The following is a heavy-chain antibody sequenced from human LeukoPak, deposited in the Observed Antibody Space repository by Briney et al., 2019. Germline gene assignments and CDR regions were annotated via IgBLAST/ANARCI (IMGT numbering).Heavy chain of an antibody. CDR2: INHSGST. CDR1: GGSSSGYY. J-gene: IGHJ6*02. Sequence: SETLSLTCAVYGGSSSGYYWSWIRQPPGKGLEWIGEINHSGSTNYNPSLKSRVTISVDTSKNQFSLKLSSVTAADTAVYYCARGYIVVVPAAIYSYYYYYGMDVWGQGTTVTVSS. V-gene: IGHV4-34*01. D-gene: IGHD2-2*02. CDR3: ARGYIVVVPAAIYSYYYYYGMDV.